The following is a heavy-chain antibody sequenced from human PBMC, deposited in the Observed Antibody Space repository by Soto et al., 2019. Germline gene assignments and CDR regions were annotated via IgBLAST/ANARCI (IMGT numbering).Heavy chain of an antibody. V-gene: IGHV1-8*01. CDR3: AILLYDSSGYYYGRGISGWFDP. J-gene: IGHJ5*02. CDR2: MNPNSGNT. Sequence: ASALVSSQASAYTFTSYDISWVRQATGQGLEWMGWMNPNSGNTGYAQKFQGRVTMTRNTSISTAYMELSSLRSEDTAVYYCAILLYDSSGYYYGRGISGWFDPWGQGTLVTVSS. CDR1: AYTFTSYD. D-gene: IGHD3-22*01.